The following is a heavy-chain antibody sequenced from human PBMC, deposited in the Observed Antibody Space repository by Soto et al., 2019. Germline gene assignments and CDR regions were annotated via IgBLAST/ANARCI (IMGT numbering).Heavy chain of an antibody. Sequence: PSETLSLTCTVSGGSISSGDYFWSWIRQPPGKGLEWIGYIYYSGSTYYNPSLKSRVTISVDTSKNQFSLKLSSVTAADTAVYYCARARGADYGDYESHFDYWGQGTLVTVSS. J-gene: IGHJ4*02. CDR2: IYYSGST. CDR3: ARARGADYGDYESHFDY. D-gene: IGHD4-17*01. V-gene: IGHV4-30-4*01. CDR1: GGSISSGDYF.